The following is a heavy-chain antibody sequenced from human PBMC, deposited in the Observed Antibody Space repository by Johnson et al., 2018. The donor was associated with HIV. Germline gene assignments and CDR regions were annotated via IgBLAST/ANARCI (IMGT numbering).Heavy chain of an antibody. D-gene: IGHD1-1*01. V-gene: IGHV3-7*05. CDR2: IKEDGSEK. J-gene: IGHJ3*02. Sequence: VQLVESGGGLVQPGGSLRLSCGGSGLLFRTYWMSWVRQAPGKGLEWVANIKEDGSEKYYVDSVKGRFTISRDNGKNSLSLQMNSLRVEDTAVYYCARRSGYAFDIWGQGTMVTVSS. CDR3: ARRSGYAFDI. CDR1: GLLFRTYW.